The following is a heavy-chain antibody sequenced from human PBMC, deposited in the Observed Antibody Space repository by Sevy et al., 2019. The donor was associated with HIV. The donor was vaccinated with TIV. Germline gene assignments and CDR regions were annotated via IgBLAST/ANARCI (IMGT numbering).Heavy chain of an antibody. V-gene: IGHV3-30-3*01. CDR3: ARPRANYVDHYFFYAMDV. CDR1: GFAFSNYYA. Sequence: GGYLRLSCAASGFAFSNYYAMHWVRQAPGKGLEWVALISYDGSDNYYADSVKGRFTISRDNFKNTLYLQMNSLTTEDTAVYYCARPRANYVDHYFFYAMDVWGQGTTVTVSS. CDR2: ISYDGSDN. J-gene: IGHJ6*02. D-gene: IGHD4-17*01.